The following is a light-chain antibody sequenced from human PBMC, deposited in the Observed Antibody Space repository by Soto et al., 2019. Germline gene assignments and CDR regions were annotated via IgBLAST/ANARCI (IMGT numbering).Light chain of an antibody. J-gene: IGKJ1*01. CDR2: GPS. CDR1: QSVGSN. V-gene: IGKV3-15*01. Sequence: EIVMTQSPATLSVSPGERATLSCRASQSVGSNLDWYQQKPGQAPRLLIYGPSTRATGIPARFSGSGSGTEFTLTISSLQSEDFAIYFCQQYNNWPPDRTFGQGTKVEIK. CDR3: QQYNNWPPDRT.